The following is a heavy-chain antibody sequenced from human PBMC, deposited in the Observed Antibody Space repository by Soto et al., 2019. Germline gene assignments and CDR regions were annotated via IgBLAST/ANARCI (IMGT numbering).Heavy chain of an antibody. V-gene: IGHV4-39*01. D-gene: IGHD3-16*02. CDR1: GGSISSSSYY. CDR3: ASLVWGSYRYEGWFDP. J-gene: IGHJ5*02. CDR2: IYYSGST. Sequence: SETLSLTCTVSGGSISSSSYYWGWIRQPPGKGLEWIGSIYYSGSTYYNPSLKSRVTISVDTSKNQFSLKLSSVTAADTAVYYCASLVWGSYRYEGWFDPWGQGTLVTVSS.